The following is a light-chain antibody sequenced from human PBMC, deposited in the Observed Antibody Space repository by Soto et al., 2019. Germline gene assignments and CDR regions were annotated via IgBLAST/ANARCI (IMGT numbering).Light chain of an antibody. CDR3: SSYAGSSTWV. V-gene: IGLV2-8*01. Sequence: QSAPTQPPSASGSPGQSATISCTGTSSDVGGYNYVSWYQQYPGKAPKLMIYDVSKRPSGFPDRFSGSMSGNTASLTVSGLQPEDEAYYSCSSYAGSSTWVFGGGTKLTVL. CDR2: DVS. J-gene: IGLJ2*01. CDR1: SSDVGGYNY.